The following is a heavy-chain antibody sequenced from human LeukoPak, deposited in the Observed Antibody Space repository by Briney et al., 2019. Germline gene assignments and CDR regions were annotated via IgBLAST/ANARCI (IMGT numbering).Heavy chain of an antibody. V-gene: IGHV1-69*13. CDR3: ARVLYYDFWSGYFPFGY. CDR2: IIPMFGTA. CDR1: GGTFSSYA. Sequence: ASVKVSCKASGGTFSSYAISWVRQAPGQGPEWMGGIIPMFGTANYAQRFQSRVTMTADESTSTAYMELSSLRSEDTAVYYCARVLYYDFWSGYFPFGYWGQGTLVTVSS. D-gene: IGHD3-3*01. J-gene: IGHJ4*02.